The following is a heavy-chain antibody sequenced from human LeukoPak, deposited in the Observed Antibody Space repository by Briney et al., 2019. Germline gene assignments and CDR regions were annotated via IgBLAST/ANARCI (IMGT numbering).Heavy chain of an antibody. CDR3: ARARMPLWFGELLP. Sequence: GGSLRLSCAASGFTFSSYGMHWVRQAPGKGLEWVAVIWYDGSNKYYADSVKGRFTISRDNSKNTLYLQMNSLRAEDTAVYYCARARMPLWFGELLPWGQGTLVTVSS. CDR1: GFTFSSYG. V-gene: IGHV3-33*08. J-gene: IGHJ5*02. D-gene: IGHD3-10*01. CDR2: IWYDGSNK.